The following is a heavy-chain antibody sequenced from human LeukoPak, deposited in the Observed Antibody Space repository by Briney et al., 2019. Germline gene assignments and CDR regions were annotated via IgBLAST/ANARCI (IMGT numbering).Heavy chain of an antibody. CDR3: TIGLAGDWDAFDI. D-gene: IGHD6-19*01. CDR2: IHADSSNT. J-gene: IGHJ3*02. V-gene: IGHV1-3*01. Sequence: ASVKVSCKTSGYTFTTCAVHWVRQAPGQRLEWMGWIHADSSNTKYSQKLQGRVAIARDTSASTIYMELTSLRIEDTAVYFCTIGLAGDWDAFDIWGLGTMVTVSS. CDR1: GYTFTTCA.